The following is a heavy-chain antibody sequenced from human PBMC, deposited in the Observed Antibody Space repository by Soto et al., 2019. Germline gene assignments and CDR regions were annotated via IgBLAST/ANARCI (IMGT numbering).Heavy chain of an antibody. Sequence: SQTLSLTCAISGDSVSSNSAAWNWIRQSPSRGLEWLGRTYYRSKWYNDCAVSVKSRITINPDTSKNQFSLQLNSVTPEDTAVYYCARADIGYCSDGSCYIFDHWGQGTLVTVSS. V-gene: IGHV6-1*01. CDR1: GDSVSSNSAA. D-gene: IGHD2-15*01. CDR2: TYYRSKWYN. J-gene: IGHJ4*02. CDR3: ARADIGYCSDGSCYIFDH.